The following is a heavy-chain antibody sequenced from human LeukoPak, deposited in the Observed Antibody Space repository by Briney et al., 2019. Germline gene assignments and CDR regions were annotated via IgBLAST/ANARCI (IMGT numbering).Heavy chain of an antibody. CDR2: ISYDGSNK. CDR1: GFTFSSYA. J-gene: IGHJ4*02. CDR3: ATGIAVAGGLDY. D-gene: IGHD6-19*01. V-gene: IGHV3-30-3*01. Sequence: GRSLRLSCAASGFTFSSYAMHWVRQAPGKGLEWVAVISYDGSNKYYADSVKGRFTISRDNSKNTLYPQMNSLRAEDTAVYYCATGIAVAGGLDYWGQGTLVTVSS.